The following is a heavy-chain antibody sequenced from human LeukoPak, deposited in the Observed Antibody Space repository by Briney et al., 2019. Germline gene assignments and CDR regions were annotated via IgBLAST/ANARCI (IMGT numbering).Heavy chain of an antibody. CDR3: GKALYGGHDY. J-gene: IGHJ4*02. V-gene: IGHV3-23*01. CDR2: LSGNGNTI. Sequence: GGSLRLSCAASGFTFSTYAMSWVRQAPGKGLECVSALSGNGNTIYYADSVKGRFTISRDNSKNTLSLQMNSLRAEDTAVYYCGKALYGGHDYWGQGTLVTVSS. CDR1: GFTFSTYA. D-gene: IGHD4-23*01.